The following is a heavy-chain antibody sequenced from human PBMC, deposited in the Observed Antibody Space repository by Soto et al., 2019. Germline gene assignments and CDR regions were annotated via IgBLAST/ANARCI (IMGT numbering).Heavy chain of an antibody. CDR1: GYRFTTYW. V-gene: IGHV5-51*01. Sequence: GESLQISCEASGYRFTTYWIGCVRQMPGNGLEWMGSIYPGDSETRYRPSFQGQVTISADNSKNTTYLQWNSLKASDTAIYYCARHWGVAVAGTRWYFDLWGRGTLVTLS. D-gene: IGHD6-19*01. CDR2: IYPGDSET. J-gene: IGHJ2*01. CDR3: ARHWGVAVAGTRWYFDL.